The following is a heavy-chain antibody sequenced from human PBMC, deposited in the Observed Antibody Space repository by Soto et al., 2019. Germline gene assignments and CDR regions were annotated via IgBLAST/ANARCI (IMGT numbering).Heavy chain of an antibody. J-gene: IGHJ4*02. CDR2: TYYRSNWRH. V-gene: IGHV6-1*01. Sequence: SQTLSLTCAISGDSVSSNTAAWNWIRSSPSSGLEWLGRTYYRSNWRHDYAVSVKSRITVNTDTSKNHFSLQLNSVTPDDTAVYYCARGVAGSGFDSWGQGTLVTVSS. D-gene: IGHD6-19*01. CDR3: ARGVAGSGFDS. CDR1: GDSVSSNTAA.